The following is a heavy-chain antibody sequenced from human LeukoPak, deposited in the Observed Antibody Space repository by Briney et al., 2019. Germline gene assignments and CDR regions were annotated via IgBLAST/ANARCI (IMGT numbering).Heavy chain of an antibody. V-gene: IGHV3-49*03. J-gene: IGHJ4*02. CDR2: IRSKAYGGTT. CDR1: GFTFGDYT. Sequence: GGSLRLSCTASGFTFGDYTMSWFRQAPGKGLEWVGFIRSKAYGGTTEDAASVEGRFTISRDDSKSIAYLQMNSLKTEGTAVYYCIRGGANSPFDYWGQGTLVTVSS. CDR3: IRGGANSPFDY. D-gene: IGHD1-1*01.